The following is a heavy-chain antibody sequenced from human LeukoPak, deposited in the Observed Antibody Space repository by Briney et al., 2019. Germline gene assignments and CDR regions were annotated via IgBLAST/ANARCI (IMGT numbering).Heavy chain of an antibody. J-gene: IGHJ5*02. V-gene: IGHV4-39*01. Sequence: SETLSLTCTVSGGSISSSSAYWGWIRQPPGKGLEWIGSIYYSKNTYYNPSLKSRVTISADTSKNQFSLTLGSVTPEDTAVYYCARQIVGARGTFNWFDPWGQGTLVTVSS. D-gene: IGHD1-26*01. CDR3: ARQIVGARGTFNWFDP. CDR1: GGSISSSSAY. CDR2: IYYSKNT.